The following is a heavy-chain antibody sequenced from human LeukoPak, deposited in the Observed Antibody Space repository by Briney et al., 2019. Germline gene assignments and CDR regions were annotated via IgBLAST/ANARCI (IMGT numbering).Heavy chain of an antibody. CDR1: GFTFSNYA. CDR3: AKDSTYYYDSLLRVAFDI. D-gene: IGHD3-22*01. CDR2: ISGSGGST. Sequence: GGSLRLSCAASGFTFSNYAMSWVRQAPGKGLEWVSGISGSGGSTYYADSVKGRFTISRDNSKNTLYLQMNSLRAEDTAVYYCAKDSTYYYDSLLRVAFDIWGQGTMVTVSS. J-gene: IGHJ3*02. V-gene: IGHV3-23*01.